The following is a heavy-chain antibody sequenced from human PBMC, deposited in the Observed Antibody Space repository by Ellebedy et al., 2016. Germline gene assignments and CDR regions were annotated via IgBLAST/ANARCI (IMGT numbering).Heavy chain of an antibody. CDR1: GFTFDDYA. CDR2: ISWASGSI. V-gene: IGHV3-9*01. D-gene: IGHD2-21*01. J-gene: IGHJ6*03. CDR3: AKDGGILSSYYMDV. Sequence: GGSLRLSXTASGFTFDDYAIHWVRQAPGKGLEWVSGISWASGSIDYADSVKGRFTISRDNSKNTLYLQMNSLRAEDTAVYYCAKDGGILSSYYMDVWGKGTTVTVSS.